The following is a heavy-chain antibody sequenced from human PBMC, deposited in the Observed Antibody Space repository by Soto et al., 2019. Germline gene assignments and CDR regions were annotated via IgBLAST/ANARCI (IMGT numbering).Heavy chain of an antibody. Sequence: QVQLQQSGPGLVKPSQTLLVTCDIAGDSVSSNSAGWNWVRQSPSRGLEWLGRTYYRSKWFYDYEESVNSRSTINPDTSKNQYSLQLNSVTPEDTAVYYCARGEQYSGRIFDYWGQGTLVTVSS. CDR1: GDSVSSNSAG. V-gene: IGHV6-1*01. J-gene: IGHJ4*01. CDR2: TYYRSKWFY. CDR3: ARGEQYSGRIFDY. D-gene: IGHD1-26*01.